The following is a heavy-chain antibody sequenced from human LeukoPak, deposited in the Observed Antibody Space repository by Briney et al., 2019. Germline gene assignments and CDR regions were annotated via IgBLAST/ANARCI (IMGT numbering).Heavy chain of an antibody. CDR2: TYYRSKWYN. D-gene: IGHD1-26*01. Sequence: SQTLSLTCAISGDSVSSNSAAWNWIRQPPSRGLEWLGRTYYRSKWYNEYAVSVKSRIIINPDTSKNQFSLQLNSVTAEDTAVYYCARKLGGAFDIWGQGTMVTVSS. J-gene: IGHJ3*02. V-gene: IGHV6-1*01. CDR1: GDSVSSNSAA. CDR3: ARKLGGAFDI.